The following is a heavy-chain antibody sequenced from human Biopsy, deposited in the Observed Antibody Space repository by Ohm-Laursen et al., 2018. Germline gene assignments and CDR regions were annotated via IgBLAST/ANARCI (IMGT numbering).Heavy chain of an antibody. D-gene: IGHD3-10*01. Sequence: SLRLSCTASDFTFADYAMSWVRQRPGKGLEWVSGITWNSGHIAYADSVKGRFTISRDNAKNVLWLQMNSLRVDDTAMYYCVKDIRRYFYGMDVWGQGTTVTVS. CDR3: VKDIRRYFYGMDV. CDR1: DFTFADYA. V-gene: IGHV3-9*01. CDR2: ITWNSGHI. J-gene: IGHJ6*02.